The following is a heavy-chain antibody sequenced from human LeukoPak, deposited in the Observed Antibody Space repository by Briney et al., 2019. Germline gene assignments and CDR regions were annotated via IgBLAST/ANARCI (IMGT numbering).Heavy chain of an antibody. CDR1: GFTFGDYA. CDR2: IRSKAFGGAT. J-gene: IGHJ4*02. Sequence: PGGSLRLSCTASGFTFGDYAMSWVRQAPGKGLEWVGFIRSKAFGGATDYAASVKGRFTISRDDSKSIAYLQMNSLKTEDTAVYYCSRSRIAAAAVDYWGQGTLVTVSS. D-gene: IGHD6-13*01. V-gene: IGHV3-49*04. CDR3: SRSRIAAAAVDY.